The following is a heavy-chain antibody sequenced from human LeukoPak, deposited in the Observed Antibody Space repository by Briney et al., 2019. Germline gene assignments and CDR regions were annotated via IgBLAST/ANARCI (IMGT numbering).Heavy chain of an antibody. CDR1: GDSVSSNSAA. CDR2: TYYRSKWYN. V-gene: IGHV6-1*01. D-gene: IGHD4-17*01. Sequence: SQTLSLTCAISGDSVSSNSAAWNWIRQSPSRGLEWLGRTYYRSKWYNDYAVSVKSRITINPDTSKNQFSLKLSSVTAADTAVYYCARHHPTVTPYYMDVWGKGTTVTISS. J-gene: IGHJ6*03. CDR3: ARHHPTVTPYYMDV.